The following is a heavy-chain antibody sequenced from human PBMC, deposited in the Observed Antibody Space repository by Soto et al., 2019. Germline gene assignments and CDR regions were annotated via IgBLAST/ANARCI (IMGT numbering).Heavy chain of an antibody. Sequence: QVQLVQSGAEEKKPGASVKVSCKASGYTFTNYAMHWVRQAPGQRLEWMGWINAGNGNTKYSQKFQGRVTITSDTSASPAYMELSSLRCEDTAVYYCARVSGYYFLDYWGQGTLVTVSS. CDR3: ARVSGYYFLDY. CDR1: GYTFTNYA. D-gene: IGHD5-12*01. CDR2: INAGNGNT. J-gene: IGHJ4*02. V-gene: IGHV1-3*05.